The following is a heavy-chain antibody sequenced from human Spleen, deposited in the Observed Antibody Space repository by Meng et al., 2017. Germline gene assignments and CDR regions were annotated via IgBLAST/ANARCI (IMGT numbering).Heavy chain of an antibody. Sequence: GESLKISCAASGFTFSSYWMSWVRQAPGKGLEWVANIKQDGSEKYYVDSVKGRFTISRDNAKSSLYLQMNSLRTEDTALYYCATGSSGQYWGQATLVTVSS. CDR1: GFTFSSYW. V-gene: IGHV3-7*03. J-gene: IGHJ4*02. CDR3: ATGSSGQY. CDR2: IKQDGSEK. D-gene: IGHD3-22*01.